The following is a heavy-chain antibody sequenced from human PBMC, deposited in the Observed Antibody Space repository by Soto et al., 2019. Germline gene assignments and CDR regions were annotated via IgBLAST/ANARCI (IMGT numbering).Heavy chain of an antibody. CDR2: VFHSGTT. V-gene: IGHV4-4*02. CDR3: ARGGGTYSTSYGMDV. J-gene: IGHJ6*02. CDR1: GGVVSSINW. Sequence: QVQLQESGPGLVKPSGTLSLTCDVSGGVVSSINWWSWVRQPPGKTLEGIGEVFHSGTTNYNPSLKSRVPMSVDKSQDPLPLKLSSVTAADTGVNYCARGGGTYSTSYGMDVWGQGTTVIVSS. D-gene: IGHD5-18*01.